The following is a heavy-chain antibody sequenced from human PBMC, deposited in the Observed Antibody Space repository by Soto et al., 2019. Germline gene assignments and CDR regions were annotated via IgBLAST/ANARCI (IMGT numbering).Heavy chain of an antibody. Sequence: PSETLSLTCAVYGGSFIGYYWSWIRPPPGKGLEWIGEINHSGSTNYNPSLKSRVTISVDTSKNQFSLKLSSVTAADTAVYYCARGRKKPIAAADLFDYWGQGTLVTVSS. D-gene: IGHD6-13*01. CDR1: GGSFIGYY. CDR2: INHSGST. J-gene: IGHJ4*02. V-gene: IGHV4-34*01. CDR3: ARGRKKPIAAADLFDY.